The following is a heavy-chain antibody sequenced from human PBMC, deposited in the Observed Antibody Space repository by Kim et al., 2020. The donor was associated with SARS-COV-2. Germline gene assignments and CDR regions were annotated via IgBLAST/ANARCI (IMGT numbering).Heavy chain of an antibody. V-gene: IGHV3-23*01. CDR3: AKFLDV. Sequence: GIGHSAYYADSVKARFTITSDKSKNTLYLQMNSLRAEDTAVYYCAKFLDVWGQGTTVTVSS. CDR2: GIGHSA. J-gene: IGHJ6*02.